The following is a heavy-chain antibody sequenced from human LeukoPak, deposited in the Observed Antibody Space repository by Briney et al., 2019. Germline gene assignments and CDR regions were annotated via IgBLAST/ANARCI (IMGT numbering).Heavy chain of an antibody. Sequence: GGSLRLSCAASGSTVSSSFIYWVRRAPGKGLEWVSFIHRDDKTYYADSVKGRFTMSRDSSKNTLYLQMNSLGADDTAVYYCAREVISTPSYFDYWGQGILVTVSS. D-gene: IGHD2-2*01. V-gene: IGHV3-53*01. CDR2: IHRDDKT. CDR1: GSTVSSSF. J-gene: IGHJ4*02. CDR3: AREVISTPSYFDY.